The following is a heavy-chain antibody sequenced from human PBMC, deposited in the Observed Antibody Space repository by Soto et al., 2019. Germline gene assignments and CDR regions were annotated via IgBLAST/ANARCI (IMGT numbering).Heavy chain of an antibody. V-gene: IGHV1-58*01. D-gene: IGHD1-26*01. CDR2: VVVGSGNT. CDR1: GCTFTSSA. J-gene: IGHJ4*02. CDR3: AALVGATAFDY. Sequence: SVKVSCKASGCTFTSSAVQWVRQARGQRLEWIGWVVVGSGNTNYAQKFQERVTITRDMSTSTAYMELSSLRSEDTAVYYCAALVGATAFDYWGQGTLVTVSS.